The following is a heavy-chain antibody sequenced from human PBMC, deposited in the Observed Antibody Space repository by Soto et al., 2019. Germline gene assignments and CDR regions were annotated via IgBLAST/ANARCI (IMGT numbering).Heavy chain of an antibody. D-gene: IGHD2-15*01. Sequence: GGSLRLSCAASGFTFSGYDMHWVRQATGKGLEWVSAIGNSGATYYTRSVEGRFTISRENAKNSLYLQMNSLRVGDTALYYCGRRNCRGGRCYPPDVWGKGTTVTVSS. V-gene: IGHV3-13*01. J-gene: IGHJ6*04. CDR3: GRRNCRGGRCYPPDV. CDR2: IGNSGAT. CDR1: GFTFSGYD.